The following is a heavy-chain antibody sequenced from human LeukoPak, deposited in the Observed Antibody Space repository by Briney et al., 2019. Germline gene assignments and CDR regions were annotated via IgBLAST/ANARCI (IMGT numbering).Heavy chain of an antibody. CDR2: ITSSGTTI. CDR1: GFTFSDYY. CDR3: ARGVDTLTASSAPHNWFDP. J-gene: IGHJ5*02. D-gene: IGHD3-9*01. V-gene: IGHV3-11*01. Sequence: PGGSLRLSCAASGFTFSDYYMGWIRQAPGKGLEWVSYITSSGTTIYDADSVKGRFTISRDNAKNSLYLQMNRLRAEDTAVYYCARGVDTLTASSAPHNWFDPWGQGTLVTVSS.